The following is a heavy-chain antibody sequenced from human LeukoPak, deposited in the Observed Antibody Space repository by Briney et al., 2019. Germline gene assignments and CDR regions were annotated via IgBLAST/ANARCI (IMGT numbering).Heavy chain of an antibody. Sequence: SETLSLTCTVSGDSVSSGAYYWNWIRQHPGKGLEWLGYVYYSGGTYYNPSLKSRVAISIDTSRNQFSLKLSSVTAADTAVYYCAREYGGTYGSFEYWGQGSLVTVSS. V-gene: IGHV4-31*03. CDR3: AREYGGTYGSFEY. D-gene: IGHD1-26*01. J-gene: IGHJ4*02. CDR1: GDSVSSGAYY. CDR2: VYYSGGT.